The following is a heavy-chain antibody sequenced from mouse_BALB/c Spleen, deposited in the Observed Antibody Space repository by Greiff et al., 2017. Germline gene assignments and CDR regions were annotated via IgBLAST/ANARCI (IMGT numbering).Heavy chain of an antibody. J-gene: IGHJ4*01. CDR1: GYTFTSYW. Sequence: QVQLQQPGAELVRPGASVKLSCKASGYTFTSYWINWVKQRPGQGLEWIGNIYPSDSYTNYNQKFKDKATLTVDKSSSTAYMQLSSPTSEDSAVYYCTRGGYGYDRGYAMDYWGQGTSVTVSS. CDR3: TRGGYGYDRGYAMDY. CDR2: IYPSDSYT. D-gene: IGHD2-2*01. V-gene: IGHV1-69*02.